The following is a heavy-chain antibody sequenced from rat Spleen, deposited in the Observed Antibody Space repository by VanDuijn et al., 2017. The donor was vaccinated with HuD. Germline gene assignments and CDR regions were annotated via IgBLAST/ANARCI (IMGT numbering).Heavy chain of an antibody. Sequence: EVELVESGGGLVQPGTSLKLSCAASGFTFSSFPMAWVRQAPTKGLEWVATISTGGGNTYYRDSVKGRFTISRDNAKSTLYLQMDSLRSEDTATYYCARHNNYLNWFTYWGQGTLVTVSS. D-gene: IGHD1-10*01. CDR1: GFTFSSFP. V-gene: IGHV5S23*01. CDR3: ARHNNYLNWFTY. CDR2: ISTGGGNT. J-gene: IGHJ3*01.